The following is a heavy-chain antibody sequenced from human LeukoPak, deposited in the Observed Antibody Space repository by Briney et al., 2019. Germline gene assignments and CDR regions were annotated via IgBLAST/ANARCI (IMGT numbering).Heavy chain of an antibody. CDR1: GVTFAAYA. CDR2: ISWNSGSI. Sequence: GGSLRLSCAASGVTFAAYAMHWGRQAPGKGLEGGSGISWNSGSIGYADSVKGRFTISRDNAKNSLYLQMNSLRAQDMALYYCAKSYSSSWYAEYFQHWGQGTLVTVSS. CDR3: AKSYSSSWYAEYFQH. J-gene: IGHJ1*01. V-gene: IGHV3-9*03. D-gene: IGHD6-13*01.